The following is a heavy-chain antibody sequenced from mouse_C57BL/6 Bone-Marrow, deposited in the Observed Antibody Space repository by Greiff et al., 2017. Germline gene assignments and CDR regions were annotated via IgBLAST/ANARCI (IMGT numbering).Heavy chain of an antibody. CDR2: ISDGGSYT. J-gene: IGHJ3*01. CDR3: ARLGGKGSPAY. V-gene: IGHV5-4*03. Sequence: EVMLVESGGGLVKPGGSLKLSCAASGFTFSSYAMSWVRQTPEKRLEWVATISDGGSYTYYPDNVKGRFTISRDNAKNNLYLQMSHLKSEDTARYYCARLGGKGSPAYWGQGTLVTVSA. CDR1: GFTFSSYA. D-gene: IGHD2-1*01.